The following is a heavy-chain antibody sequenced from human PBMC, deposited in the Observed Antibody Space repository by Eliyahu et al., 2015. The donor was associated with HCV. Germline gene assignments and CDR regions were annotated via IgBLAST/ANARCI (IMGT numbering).Heavy chain of an antibody. Sequence: FSSYAMSWVRQAPGKGLEXVSTISGSEGGTYYADSVKGRFTISRDNSKNTLYLQMNSLRAEDTAVYYCAQMEYCSTTTCYAGSPLDYWGQGTLVTVSS. V-gene: IGHV3-23*01. J-gene: IGHJ4*02. CDR1: FSSYA. D-gene: IGHD2-2*01. CDR2: ISGSEGGT. CDR3: AQMEYCSTTTCYAGSPLDY.